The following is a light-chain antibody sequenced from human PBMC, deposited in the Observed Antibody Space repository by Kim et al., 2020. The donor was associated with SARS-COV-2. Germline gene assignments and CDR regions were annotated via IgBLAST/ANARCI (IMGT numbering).Light chain of an antibody. J-gene: IGKJ1*01. CDR1: QDIANS. Sequence: ASVGDRVTITCRASQDIANSLAWYQQKPGKVPQVLIYAASTLQSGVPSRFCGSGSGTEFTLTIGSLQTEDVATYYCQKYNSAPWTFGPGTKVDIK. CDR2: AAS. V-gene: IGKV1-27*01. CDR3: QKYNSAPWT.